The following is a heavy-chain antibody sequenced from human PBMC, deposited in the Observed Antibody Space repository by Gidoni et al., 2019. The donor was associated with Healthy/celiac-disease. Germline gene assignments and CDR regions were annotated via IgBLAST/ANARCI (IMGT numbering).Heavy chain of an antibody. CDR1: GFTFSSYW. CDR2: IKSDGSST. J-gene: IGHJ6*02. Sequence: EVQLVESGGGLVQPGGSLRLSCAASGFTFSSYWMHWVRQAPGKGLVWVSRIKSDGSSTSYADSVKGRFTISRDNAKNTLYLQMNSLRAEDTAVYYCASGISGTWYYYYGMDVWGQGTTVTVSS. CDR3: ASGISGTWYYYYGMDV. V-gene: IGHV3-74*01. D-gene: IGHD1-1*01.